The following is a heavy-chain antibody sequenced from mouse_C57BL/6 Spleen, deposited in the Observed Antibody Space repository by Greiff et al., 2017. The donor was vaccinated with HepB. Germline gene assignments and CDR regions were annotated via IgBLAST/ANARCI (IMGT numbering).Heavy chain of an antibody. D-gene: IGHD1-1*01. CDR2: IDPSDSYT. CDR1: GYTFTSYW. Sequence: QVQLQQPGAELVRPGTSVKLSCKASGYTFTSYWMHWVKQRPGQGLEWIGVIDPSDSYTNYNQKFKGKATLTVDTSSSTAYMQLSSLTSEDSAVYYCASRGDYYYYFDYWGQGTTLTVSS. J-gene: IGHJ2*01. CDR3: ASRGDYYYYFDY. V-gene: IGHV1-59*01.